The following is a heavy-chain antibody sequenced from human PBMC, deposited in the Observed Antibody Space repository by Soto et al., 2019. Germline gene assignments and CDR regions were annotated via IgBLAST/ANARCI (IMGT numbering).Heavy chain of an antibody. CDR3: ARESVSSGYYRGRDYYYGMDV. V-gene: IGHV3-74*01. J-gene: IGHJ6*02. Sequence: GESLKISCAASGFTFSSYWMHWVRQAPGKGLVWVSRINSDGSSTSYADSVKGRFTISRDNAKNTLYLQMNSLRAEDTAVYYCARESVSSGYYRGRDYYYGMDVWGQGTTVTVSS. D-gene: IGHD3-22*01. CDR2: INSDGSST. CDR1: GFTFSSYW.